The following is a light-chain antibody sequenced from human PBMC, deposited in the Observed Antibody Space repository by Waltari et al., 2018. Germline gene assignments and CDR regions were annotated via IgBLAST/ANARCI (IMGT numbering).Light chain of an antibody. CDR3: QQSNSFPPT. V-gene: IGKV1-12*01. CDR1: QGIRTW. CDR2: DAS. J-gene: IGKJ1*01. Sequence: SHIVLSPYSASAFVGDRVTRTCRASQGIRTWLAWYQQKPGKAPRLLIYDASSLQSGFPSRFSGRGSGTDFTLTISSLQPEDFATYSCQQSNSFPPTFGHGTKVEI.